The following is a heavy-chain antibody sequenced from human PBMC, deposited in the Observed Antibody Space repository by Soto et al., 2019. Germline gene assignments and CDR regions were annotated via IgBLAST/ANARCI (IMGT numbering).Heavy chain of an antibody. Sequence: EVQLVESGGGLVKPGGSLRLSCAASGFSFSSYNMNWVRQTPGKGLGWVASIRTTSSYIHYADSVKGRFTISRDNAKNSLDLQMDSLRAEDTAVYYCARVLAAAMNNYYYAMDVLGQGTTVTVSS. D-gene: IGHD2-2*01. J-gene: IGHJ6*02. CDR3: ARVLAAAMNNYYYAMDV. CDR1: GFSFSSYN. V-gene: IGHV3-21*01. CDR2: IRTTSSYI.